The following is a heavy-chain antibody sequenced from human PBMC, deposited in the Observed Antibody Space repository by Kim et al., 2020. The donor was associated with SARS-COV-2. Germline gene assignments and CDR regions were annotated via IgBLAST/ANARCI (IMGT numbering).Heavy chain of an antibody. CDR3: AGGGGYCSGGSCYAYYYYYGMDV. CDR2: ISSSSSTI. Sequence: GGSLRLSCAASGFTFSSYSMNWVRQAPGKGLEWVSYISSSSSTIYYADSVKGRFTISRDNAKNSLYLQMNSLRDEDTAVYYCAGGGGYCSGGSCYAYYYYYGMDVWGQGTTVTVS. V-gene: IGHV3-48*02. CDR1: GFTFSSYS. D-gene: IGHD2-15*01. J-gene: IGHJ6*02.